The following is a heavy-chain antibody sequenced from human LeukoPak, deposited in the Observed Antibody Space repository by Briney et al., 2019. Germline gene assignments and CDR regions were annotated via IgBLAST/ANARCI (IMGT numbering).Heavy chain of an antibody. Sequence: ASVKVSCKASGGTFSSYGISWVRQAPGQGLEWMGWISAYNGNTNYAQKLQGRVTMTTDTSTSTAYMELRSLRSDDTAVYYCARLKYYDILTGYYPYYFDYWGQGTLVTVSS. CDR2: ISAYNGNT. V-gene: IGHV1-18*01. J-gene: IGHJ4*02. CDR1: GGTFSSYG. D-gene: IGHD3-9*01. CDR3: ARLKYYDILTGYYPYYFDY.